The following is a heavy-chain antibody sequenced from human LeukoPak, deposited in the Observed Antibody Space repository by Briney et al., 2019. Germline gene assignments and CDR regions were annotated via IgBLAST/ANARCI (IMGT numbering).Heavy chain of an antibody. D-gene: IGHD3-22*01. V-gene: IGHV4-59*01. J-gene: IGHJ3*02. Sequence: PGGSLRLSCAASGFIFSSYSMNWVRQPPGKGLEWIGYIYYSGSTNYNPSLKSRVTISVDTSKNQFSLKLSSVTAADTAVYYCAIDSSGLNAFDIWGQGTMVTVSS. CDR3: AIDSSGLNAFDI. CDR1: GFIFSSYS. CDR2: IYYSGST.